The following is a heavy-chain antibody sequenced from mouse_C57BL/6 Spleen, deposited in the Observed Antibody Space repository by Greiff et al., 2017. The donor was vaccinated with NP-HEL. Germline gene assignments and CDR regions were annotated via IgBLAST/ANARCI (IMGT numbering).Heavy chain of an antibody. CDR2: ISDGGSYT. D-gene: IGHD1-1*01. J-gene: IGHJ1*03. CDR3: ARGGSSGYFDV. CDR1: GFTFSSYA. Sequence: EVHLVESGGGLVKPGGSLKLSCAASGFTFSSYAMSWVRQTPEKRLEWVATISDGGSYTYYPDNVKGRFTISRDNAKNNLYLQMSHLKSEDTAMYYCARGGSSGYFDVWGTGTTVTVSS. V-gene: IGHV5-4*01.